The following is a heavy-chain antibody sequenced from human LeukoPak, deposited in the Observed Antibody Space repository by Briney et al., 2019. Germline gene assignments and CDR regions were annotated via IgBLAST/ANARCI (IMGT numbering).Heavy chain of an antibody. V-gene: IGHV3-11*04. Sequence: PGGSLRLSCAASGFTFSDYYMSWIRQAPGKGLEWVSYISSSGSTIYYADSVKGRFTISRDNAKNSLYLQMNSLRAEDTAVYYCARDWPVQLWSTTAEKYYYYYYYMDVWGKGTTVTVSS. CDR3: ARDWPVQLWSTTAEKYYYYYYYMDV. CDR1: GFTFSDYY. J-gene: IGHJ6*03. D-gene: IGHD5-18*01. CDR2: ISSSGSTI.